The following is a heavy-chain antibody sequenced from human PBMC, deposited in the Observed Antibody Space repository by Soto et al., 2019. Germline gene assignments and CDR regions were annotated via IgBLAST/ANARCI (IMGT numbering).Heavy chain of an antibody. V-gene: IGHV4-59*01. CDR3: ARGTYYADRDLVLEY. CDR2: IDYSGNT. D-gene: IGHD3-10*01. Sequence: QVQLQESGPGLVKPSETLSLTCTVFGGSISTYYWSWIRQPPGKGLEWIGYIDYSGNTKYNPSLKSRLTILVDTSRNQFSLTMTSVSAADTAVYYCARGTYYADRDLVLEYSGLGSLVTVSS. CDR1: GGSISTYY. J-gene: IGHJ4*02.